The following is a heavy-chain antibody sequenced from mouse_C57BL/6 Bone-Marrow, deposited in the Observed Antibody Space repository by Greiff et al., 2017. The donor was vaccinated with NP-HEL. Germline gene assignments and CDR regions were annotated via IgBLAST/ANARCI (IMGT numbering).Heavy chain of an antibody. CDR1: GFTFSSYA. D-gene: IGHD1-1*01. CDR3: ARDRRYYGSKSMDY. CDR2: ISDGGSYT. J-gene: IGHJ4*01. V-gene: IGHV5-4*01. Sequence: EVKVVESGGGLVKPGGSLKLSCAASGFTFSSYAMSWVRQTPEKRLEWVATISDGGSYTYYPDNVKGRFTISRDNAKNNLYLQMSHLKSEDTAMYYCARDRRYYGSKSMDYWGQGTSVTVSS.